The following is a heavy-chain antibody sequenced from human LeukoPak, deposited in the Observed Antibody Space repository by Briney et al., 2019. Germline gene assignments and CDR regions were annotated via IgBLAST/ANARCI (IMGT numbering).Heavy chain of an antibody. CDR3: ARSQVVSRGRIAVAGTFIDN. Sequence: ASVKVSCKASGYTFTSYYMHWVRLAPGKGLEWMGIINPSAGSTSYAQKFQGRVTMTRDMSTSTVYMELSSLRSEDTAVYYCARSQVVSRGRIAVAGTFIDNWGQGTLVTVSS. CDR1: GYTFTSYY. CDR2: INPSAGST. J-gene: IGHJ4*02. D-gene: IGHD6-19*01. V-gene: IGHV1-46*01.